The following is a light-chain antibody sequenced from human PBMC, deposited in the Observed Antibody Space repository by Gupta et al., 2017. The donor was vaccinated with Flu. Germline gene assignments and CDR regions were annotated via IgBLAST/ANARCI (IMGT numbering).Light chain of an antibody. J-gene: IGLJ2*01. CDR1: SSDVGRSNF. CDR3: CSYPGSNNPRL. V-gene: IGLV2-8*01. Sequence: SSDVGRSNFVSWYQQHPGKAPKVVIYEVNKRPSGVPDRFSGSKSGNTASLTVSGLQPEDEAVYFCCSYPGSNNPRLFGGGTKLTVL. CDR2: EVN.